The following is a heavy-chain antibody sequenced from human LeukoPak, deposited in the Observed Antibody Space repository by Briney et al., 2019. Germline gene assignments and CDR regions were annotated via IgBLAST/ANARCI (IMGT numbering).Heavy chain of an antibody. Sequence: GASVKVSCKASGYTFTGYYMHWVRQAPGQGLEWMGWINPNSGGTNYAQKFQGRVTMTRDTSISTAYMELSRLRSDDTAVYYCARGRRYCSGGSCYSLWFDPWGQGTLVTVSS. V-gene: IGHV1-2*02. CDR3: ARGRRYCSGGSCYSLWFDP. CDR1: GYTFTGYY. J-gene: IGHJ5*02. D-gene: IGHD2-15*01. CDR2: INPNSGGT.